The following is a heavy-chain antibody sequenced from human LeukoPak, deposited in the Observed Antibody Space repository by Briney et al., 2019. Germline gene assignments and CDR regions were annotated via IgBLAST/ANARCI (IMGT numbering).Heavy chain of an antibody. D-gene: IGHD3-22*01. CDR2: IYYTGGT. CDR3: ARGRIVGANTGAFDI. CDR1: SGSISNYY. V-gene: IGHV4-59*12. J-gene: IGHJ3*02. Sequence: SETLSLTCSVSSGSISNYYWSWLRQPPGKGLEWIGYIYYTGGTSYSPSLNSRATISVDTSKNQISLKLNSVTAADTAVYYCARGRIVGANTGAFDIWGQGTMVPVSS.